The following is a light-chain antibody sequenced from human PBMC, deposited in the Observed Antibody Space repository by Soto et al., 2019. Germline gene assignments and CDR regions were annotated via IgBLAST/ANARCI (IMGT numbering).Light chain of an antibody. V-gene: IGLV1-44*01. CDR3: TTWDDSLNGWV. CDR1: SSNIGSNT. CDR2: NNN. J-gene: IGLJ3*02. Sequence: QSVLTQPPSASGTPGQRVSISCSGSSSNIGSNTVNWYQQLPGTAPKVLIYNNNQRPSGAPDRFSGSKSGTSASLAISGLQSEDEADYYCTTWDDSLNGWVFGGGTKLTVL.